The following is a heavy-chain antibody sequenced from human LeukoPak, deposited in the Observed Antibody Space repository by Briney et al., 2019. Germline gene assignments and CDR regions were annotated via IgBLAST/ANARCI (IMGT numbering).Heavy chain of an antibody. J-gene: IGHJ5*02. D-gene: IGHD2-2*02. V-gene: IGHV1-46*01. Sequence: ASVKVSCKASGYTFTSYYMHWVRQAPGQGLEWMGIINPSGGSTSYAQKFQGRVTMTTDTSTSTAYMELRSLRSDDTAVYYCARDLPLYCSSTSCYMSVWFDPWGQGTLVTVSS. CDR2: INPSGGST. CDR3: ARDLPLYCSSTSCYMSVWFDP. CDR1: GYTFTSYY.